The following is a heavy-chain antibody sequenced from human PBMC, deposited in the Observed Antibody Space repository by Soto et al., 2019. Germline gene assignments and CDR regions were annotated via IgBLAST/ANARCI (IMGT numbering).Heavy chain of an antibody. Sequence: QVQLQESGPGLVRPWETLSLTCTVSDDSISSYYWSWIRQPPGKGLEWIAYIYDRGTTNYNPSLKSRVTISRATSKKCFTVKLSSVTAADTAVYYCARGGKWNLYYNRLDVWGQGTTVTV. CDR3: ARGGKWNLYYNRLDV. CDR2: IYDRGTT. V-gene: IGHV4-59*01. D-gene: IGHD1-20*01. CDR1: DDSISSYY. J-gene: IGHJ6*02.